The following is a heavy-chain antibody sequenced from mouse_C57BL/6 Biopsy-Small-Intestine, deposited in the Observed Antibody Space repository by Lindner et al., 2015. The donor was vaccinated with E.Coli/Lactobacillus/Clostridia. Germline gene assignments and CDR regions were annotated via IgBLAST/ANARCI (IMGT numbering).Heavy chain of an antibody. D-gene: IGHD1-1*01. CDR1: GYAFTNYL. CDR3: ARMATEVASFDN. Sequence: VQLQESGAELVRPGTSVKVSCKASGYAFTNYLIEWVKQRPGQGLEWIGVINPGSGGTNYNEKFKGKARLTADKSSSIAYTQLSSLTSEDSAVYFCARMATEVASFDNWGQGTTLTVSS. V-gene: IGHV1-54*01. J-gene: IGHJ2*01. CDR2: INPGSGGT.